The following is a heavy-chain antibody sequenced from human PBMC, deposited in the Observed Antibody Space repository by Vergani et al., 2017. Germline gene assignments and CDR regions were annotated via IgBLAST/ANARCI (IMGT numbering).Heavy chain of an antibody. CDR1: GFSLNTRGVS. J-gene: IGHJ6*03. Sequence: QITLKESGPTLVKPTQTLTLTCTFSGFSLNTRGVSLAWIRQPPGTALDWLALIYWNDHQHYSPSLNNRVTITTDTSKNQVVLTMTNMDYVDTGTYYCVYRKTEGETTGAFYPCDYYYYMDVWGKGTTVTVSS. D-gene: IGHD1-7*01. CDR3: VYRKTEGETTGAFYPCDYYYYMDV. V-gene: IGHV2-5*04. CDR2: IYWNDHQ.